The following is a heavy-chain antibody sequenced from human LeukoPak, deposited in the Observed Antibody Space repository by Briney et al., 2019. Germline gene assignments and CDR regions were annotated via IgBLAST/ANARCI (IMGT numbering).Heavy chain of an antibody. CDR1: GYTFTSYG. CDR2: ISAYNGNT. CDR3: ARRESHRLYYYGMDV. J-gene: IGHJ6*02. D-gene: IGHD3-10*01. V-gene: IGHV1-18*01. Sequence: ASVKVSCKASGYTFTSYGISWVRQAPGQGLEWMGWISAYNGNTNYAQKLQGRVTMTTDTSTSTAYMELRSLRSDDTAVYYCARRESHRLYYYGMDVWGQGTTVTVSS.